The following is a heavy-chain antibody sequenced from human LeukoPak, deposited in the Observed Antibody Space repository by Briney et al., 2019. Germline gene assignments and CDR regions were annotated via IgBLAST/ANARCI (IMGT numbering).Heavy chain of an antibody. CDR3: ARLIVGAIDS. J-gene: IGHJ4*02. CDR2: IIQDGSAT. D-gene: IGHD1-26*01. V-gene: IGHV3-7*01. CDR1: GFTSSRYC. Sequence: GGSLRLSCAASGFTSSRYCMTWVRQAPGKGLEWVAEIIQDGSATYYIDSVRGRFTISRDNAKNSLYLQMNSLRAEDTAVYYCARLIVGAIDSWGRGTLVTVSS.